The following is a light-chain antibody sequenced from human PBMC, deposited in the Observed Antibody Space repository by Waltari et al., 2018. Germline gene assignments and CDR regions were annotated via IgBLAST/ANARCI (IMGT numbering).Light chain of an antibody. J-gene: IGLJ2*01. CDR2: SHY. CDR3: QVCDSSTDVV. CDR1: NIGTTK. V-gene: IGLV3-9*01. Sequence: SYELTQPPSLSVALGQTASISCAGNNIGTTKVHWYRQKPGQAPVPVIHSHYNRPSGIPERFSGSNSGNTATLTISGAQAGDEADYFCQVCDSSTDVVFGGGTKLTVL.